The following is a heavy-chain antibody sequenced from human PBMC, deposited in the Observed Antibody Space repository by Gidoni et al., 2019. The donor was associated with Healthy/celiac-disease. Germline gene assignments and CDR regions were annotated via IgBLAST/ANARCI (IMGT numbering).Heavy chain of an antibody. CDR1: VFTVSSNY. Sequence: EVQLVESGGGLIQPGGSLRLSCAASVFTVSSNYMSWVRQAPGKGLEWVSVIYSGGRTYYADSVKGRFTISRDNSKNTLYLQMNSLRAEDTAVYYCARDSKHDYSNDLDYWGQGTLVTVSS. CDR2: IYSGGRT. V-gene: IGHV3-53*01. CDR3: ARDSKHDYSNDLDY. D-gene: IGHD4-4*01. J-gene: IGHJ4*02.